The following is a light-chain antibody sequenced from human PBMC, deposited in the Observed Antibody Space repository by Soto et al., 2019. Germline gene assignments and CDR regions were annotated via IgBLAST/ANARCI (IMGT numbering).Light chain of an antibody. Sequence: QSALTQPRSVSGSPGQSVTISCTGTSSDVGAYNYVSWYQQHPGKAPKLMTYDVSKRPSGVPDRFSGSKSGNTASLTISGLQAEDEADYYCCSYADNYSYVFGTGTKLTAL. CDR3: CSYADNYSYV. CDR2: DVS. CDR1: SSDVGAYNY. J-gene: IGLJ1*01. V-gene: IGLV2-11*01.